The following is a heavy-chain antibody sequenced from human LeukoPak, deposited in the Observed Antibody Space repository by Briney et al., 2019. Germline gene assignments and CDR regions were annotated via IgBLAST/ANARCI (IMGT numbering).Heavy chain of an antibody. V-gene: IGHV1-2*02. CDR1: GYTFTGYY. J-gene: IGHJ6*02. CDR2: INPNSGGT. D-gene: IGHD3-10*01. Sequence: ASVKVSCKASGYTFTGYYMHWVRQAPGQGLEWMGWINPNSGGTNYAQKFQGRVTMTRDTSISTAYMELSRLRSDDTAVYYCARDADPLGITMVRGVISGSTYYYYGMDVWGQGTTVTVSS. CDR3: ARDADPLGITMVRGVISGSTYYYYGMDV.